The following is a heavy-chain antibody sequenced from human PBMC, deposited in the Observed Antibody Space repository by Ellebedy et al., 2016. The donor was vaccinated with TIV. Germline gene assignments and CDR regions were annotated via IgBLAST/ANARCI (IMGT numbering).Heavy chain of an antibody. CDR2: ISSSGGNT. CDR1: GFSFSSYA. CDR3: AKGLWGDGYNFGADFDY. D-gene: IGHD5-24*01. J-gene: IGHJ4*02. Sequence: GGSLRLSCAASGFSFSSYAMSWVRQAPGKGLEWVLAISSSGGNTYYADSVKGRFTISRDNSKNTLYLQMNSLRAEDTAVYYCAKGLWGDGYNFGADFDYWGQGTLVTVSS. V-gene: IGHV3-23*01.